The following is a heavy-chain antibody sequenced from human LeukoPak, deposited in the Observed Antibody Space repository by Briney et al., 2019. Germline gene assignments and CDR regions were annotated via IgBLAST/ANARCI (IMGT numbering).Heavy chain of an antibody. V-gene: IGHV3-21*01. CDR3: ARVGAIYCTNGVCPPFDY. D-gene: IGHD2-8*01. CDR1: GFTFSDYS. CDR2: VNTVSSYI. Sequence: GGSLRLSCAASGFTFSDYSMNWVRQAPGKGLEWVASVNTVSSYIYYAASMRGRFTISRDNAKNSLFLQMNSLRAEDTAVCYCARVGAIYCTNGVCPPFDYWGQGTLVTVSS. J-gene: IGHJ4*02.